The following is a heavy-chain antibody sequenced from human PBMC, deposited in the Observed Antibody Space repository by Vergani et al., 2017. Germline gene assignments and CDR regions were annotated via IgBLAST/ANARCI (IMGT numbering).Heavy chain of an antibody. CDR3: ASYYDSSGSRYNWFDP. D-gene: IGHD3-22*01. J-gene: IGHJ5*02. V-gene: IGHV4-34*01. CDR1: GGSFSGYY. Sequence: QVQLQQWGAGLLKPSETLSLTCAVYGGSFSGYYWSWIRQPPGKGLEWIGEINHSGSTNYNPSRKSRVTISVDTSKNQFSLKLSSVTAADTAVYYCASYYDSSGSRYNWFDPWGQGTLVTVSS. CDR2: INHSGST.